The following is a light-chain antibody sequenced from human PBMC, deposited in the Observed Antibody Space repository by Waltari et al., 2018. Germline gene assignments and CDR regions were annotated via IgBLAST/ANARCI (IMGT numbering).Light chain of an antibody. Sequence: EIVLTQSPGTLSLSPGERDTLSCRASQSVSSSYLAWYQQKPGQAPRLLIYGSSSRATGIPDRFSGSGSGTDFTLTISRLEPEDFAVYYCQLYGSSSWTFGQGTKVEIK. V-gene: IGKV3-20*01. CDR2: GSS. CDR1: QSVSSSY. CDR3: QLYGSSSWT. J-gene: IGKJ1*01.